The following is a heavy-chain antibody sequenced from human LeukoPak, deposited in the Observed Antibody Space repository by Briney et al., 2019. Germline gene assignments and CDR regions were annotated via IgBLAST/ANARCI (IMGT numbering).Heavy chain of an antibody. D-gene: IGHD2-15*01. V-gene: IGHV3-21*01. J-gene: IGHJ6*04. CDR3: ARARTSVVVVAATTYYYYGMDV. CDR2: ISSSSYI. Sequence: GGSLRLFCAPSGFSYSRYSMNWVRQAAGKGLEWVSSISSSSYIYYADSVKGRFTISRDNAKNSLYLKMNSLRAEDTAVYYCARARTSVVVVAATTYYYYGMDVWGKGTTVTVSS. CDR1: GFSYSRYS.